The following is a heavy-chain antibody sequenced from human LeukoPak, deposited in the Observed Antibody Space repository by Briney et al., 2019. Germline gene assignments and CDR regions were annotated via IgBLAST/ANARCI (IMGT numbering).Heavy chain of an antibody. D-gene: IGHD6-19*01. CDR3: ARLGYISGSDY. CDR2: INPNSGVT. CDR1: GYSFTGHY. Sequence: ASVKVSCKASGYSFTGHYIHWVRQAPGQGLEWMGWINPNSGVTNYAQKFQGRVTMTRDTSISTAYMELSRLRSDDTAVYYCARLGYISGSDYWGQGTLVTVSS. J-gene: IGHJ4*02. V-gene: IGHV1-2*02.